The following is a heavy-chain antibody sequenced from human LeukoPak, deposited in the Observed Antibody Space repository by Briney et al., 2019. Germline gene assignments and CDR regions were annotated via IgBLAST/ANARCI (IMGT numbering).Heavy chain of an antibody. Sequence: RGESLKISCKGSGYSFTIYWISWVRQMPGKGLEWMGRIDPSDSYTNYSPSFQGHVTISADKSISTAYLQWSSLKASDTAMYYCARQKDYGSGGPGAFDPWGQGTLVTVSS. V-gene: IGHV5-10-1*01. CDR1: GYSFTIYW. J-gene: IGHJ5*02. CDR2: IDPSDSYT. CDR3: ARQKDYGSGGPGAFDP. D-gene: IGHD3-10*01.